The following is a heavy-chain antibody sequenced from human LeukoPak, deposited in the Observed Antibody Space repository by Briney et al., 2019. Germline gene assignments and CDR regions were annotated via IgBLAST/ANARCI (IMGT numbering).Heavy chain of an antibody. J-gene: IGHJ5*02. CDR1: GYTFTGYY. CDR2: INPNSGGT. D-gene: IGHD3-3*01. CDR3: ARGVDFWSGYRLQFDP. V-gene: IGHV1-2*06. Sequence: ASVKVSCKASGYTFTGYYMHWARQAPGQGLEWMGRINPNSGGTIYAQKFQGRVTMTRDTSISTAYMELSRLRSDDTAVYYCARGVDFWSGYRLQFDPWGQGTLVTVSS.